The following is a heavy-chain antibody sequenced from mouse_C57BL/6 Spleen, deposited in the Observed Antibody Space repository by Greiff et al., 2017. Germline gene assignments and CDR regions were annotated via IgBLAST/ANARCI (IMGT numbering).Heavy chain of an antibody. CDR1: GYTFTSYW. CDR3: ARLDNYDYFDY. V-gene: IGHV1-53*01. J-gene: IGHJ2*01. Sequence: VQLQQPGTELVRPGSSVKLSCKASGYTFTSYWMHWVKQRPGQGLEWIGNINPSNGGTNYNEKFKNKATMTVDKSSSTAYMQLSSLTSEDSAVYYCARLDNYDYFDYWGQGTTLTVSS. D-gene: IGHD2-12*01. CDR2: INPSNGGT.